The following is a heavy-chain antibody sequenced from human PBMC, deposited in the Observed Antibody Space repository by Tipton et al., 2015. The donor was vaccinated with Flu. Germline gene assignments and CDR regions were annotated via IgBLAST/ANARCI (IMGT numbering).Heavy chain of an antibody. V-gene: IGHV4-59*12. CDR1: GGSISYYY. J-gene: IGHJ4*02. D-gene: IGHD6-19*01. CDR3: ARDLGGGSGWYRYFDI. CDR2: SYYSGST. Sequence: TLSLTCSVSGGSISYYYWNWIRQPPGKGLEWIGFSYYSGSTNYNPSLQSRVTISVDWSKNQFSLNLTSVTAADTAVYYCARDLGGGSGWYRYFDIWGQGTLVTGSS.